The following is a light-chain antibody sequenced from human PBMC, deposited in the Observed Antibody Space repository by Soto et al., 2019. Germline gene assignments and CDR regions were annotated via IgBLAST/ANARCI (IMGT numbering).Light chain of an antibody. CDR1: TGAVTSGNY. CDR2: ATS. V-gene: IGLV7-43*01. Sequence: QTVVTQEPSLTVSPGGTVTLTCASSTGAVTSGNYPNWFQQKPGQAPRALIYATSNKYSSTPARFSGSLLGDKAALTLSGVQPEDEADYYCLLFYGGAHVFGPGTKLTVL. J-gene: IGLJ1*01. CDR3: LLFYGGAHV.